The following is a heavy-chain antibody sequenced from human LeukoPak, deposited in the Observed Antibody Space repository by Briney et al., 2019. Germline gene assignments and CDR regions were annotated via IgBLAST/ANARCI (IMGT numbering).Heavy chain of an antibody. Sequence: ASVKVSCKASGYTFTGYYMHWVRQAPGQGLEWMGWINPNSGGTNYAQKFQGRVTMTRDTSISTAYMELSRLRSDDTAVYYCARDSEDSSSWYYWFDPWGQGTLVTVSS. CDR3: ARDSEDSSSWYYWFDP. D-gene: IGHD6-13*01. CDR2: INPNSGGT. V-gene: IGHV1-2*02. J-gene: IGHJ5*02. CDR1: GYTFTGYY.